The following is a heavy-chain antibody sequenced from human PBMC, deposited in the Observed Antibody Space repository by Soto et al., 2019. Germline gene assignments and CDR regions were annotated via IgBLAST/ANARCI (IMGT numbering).Heavy chain of an antibody. Sequence: SETLSLTCTVSGGSISSYYWSWIRQPSGEGLEWIGYIYYSGSTIYNPSLKSRVTISVDPSKNHFSLKLGSVTAADTAVYYCARDTGITGTLNYCGQGTLVTVSS. CDR2: IYYSGST. D-gene: IGHD1-7*01. J-gene: IGHJ4*02. V-gene: IGHV4-59*01. CDR3: ARDTGITGTLNY. CDR1: GGSISSYY.